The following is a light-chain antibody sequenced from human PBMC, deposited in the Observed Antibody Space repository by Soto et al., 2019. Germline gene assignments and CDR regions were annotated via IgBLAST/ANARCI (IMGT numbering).Light chain of an antibody. CDR3: QQYYVTPRT. Sequence: DIVLTQSPDSLAVSLGEMATINCKSSQSVLCSSNNRTCFAWYQQKPGQPPTLRIYWASTRESGVPDRFSGSGSGADFTLTVSRLQAEDVAVYYCQQYYVTPRTFGQGTKVESK. CDR1: QSVLCSSNNRTC. CDR2: WAS. V-gene: IGKV4-1*01. J-gene: IGKJ1*01.